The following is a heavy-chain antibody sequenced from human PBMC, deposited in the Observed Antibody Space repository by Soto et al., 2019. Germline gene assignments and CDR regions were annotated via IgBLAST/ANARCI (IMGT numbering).Heavy chain of an antibody. CDR2: IYYSGST. J-gene: IGHJ6*02. CDR1: GGSISSYY. Sequence: SGTLSLTFTVSGGSISSYYWSWIRQPPGKGLEWIGYIYYSGSTNYNPSLKSRVTISVDTSKNQFSLKLSSVTAADTAVYYCARVGEGYYYYGMDVWGQGTTVTVSS. CDR3: ARVGEGYYYYGMDV. D-gene: IGHD3-16*01. V-gene: IGHV4-59*01.